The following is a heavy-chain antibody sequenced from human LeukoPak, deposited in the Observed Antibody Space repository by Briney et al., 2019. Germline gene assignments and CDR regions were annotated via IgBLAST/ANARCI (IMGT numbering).Heavy chain of an antibody. CDR3: ARKSYDSGSMYNWFDP. CDR1: GGSISSYY. V-gene: IGHV4-59*01. CDR2: IYYSGST. D-gene: IGHD3-10*01. Sequence: PSETLSLTCTVSGGSISSYYWSWIRQPPGKGLEWIVYIYYSGSTNYNPSLKSRVTISVDTPKNQFSLKLSSVTAADTAVYYCARKSYDSGSMYNWFDPWGQGTLVTVSS. J-gene: IGHJ5*02.